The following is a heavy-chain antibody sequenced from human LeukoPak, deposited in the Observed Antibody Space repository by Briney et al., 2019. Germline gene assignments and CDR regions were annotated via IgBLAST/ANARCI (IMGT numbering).Heavy chain of an antibody. CDR1: GFTFSSYE. J-gene: IGHJ4*02. Sequence: GGSLRLSCAASGFTFSSYEMNWVRQATEKGLEWVSYISSSGSTIYYADSVKGRFTISRDNAKNSLYLQMNSLRAEDTAVYYCAREIATEADYWGQGTLVTVSS. V-gene: IGHV3-48*03. CDR2: ISSSGSTI. CDR3: AREIATEADY. D-gene: IGHD5-24*01.